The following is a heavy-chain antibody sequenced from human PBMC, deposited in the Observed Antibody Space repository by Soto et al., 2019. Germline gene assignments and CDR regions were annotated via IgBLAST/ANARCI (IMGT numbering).Heavy chain of an antibody. CDR3: ASYYFGSGSYYSFGN. CDR2: ISASDGST. J-gene: IGHJ4*02. D-gene: IGHD3-10*01. CDR1: GYAFSFG. Sequence: ASVKVSCKASGYAFSFGFSWVRQAPGQGLEWMGWISASDGSTNSAQKFRGRISLTTDTSTNTAYLDLLSLTSDDTAVYFCASYYFGSGSYYSFGNCGQGSLVTVSS. V-gene: IGHV1-18*01.